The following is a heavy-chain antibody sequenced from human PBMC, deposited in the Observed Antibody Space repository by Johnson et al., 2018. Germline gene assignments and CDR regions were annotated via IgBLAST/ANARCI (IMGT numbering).Heavy chain of an antibody. J-gene: IGHJ1*01. V-gene: IGHV3-49*03. CDR2: IGSKAYGGTT. D-gene: IGHD2-15*01. CDR3: TSGGRDFQR. CDR1: GFTFGDYA. Sequence: VQLVESGGGLVQPGRSLRLSCTASGFTFGDYAMSWFRQAPGKGLEWVGFIGSKAYGGTTEYAASVKGRFSISRNDSKGMAYLQMNSLKTEDTAGYYCTSGGRDFQRGGQGTLVTFSS.